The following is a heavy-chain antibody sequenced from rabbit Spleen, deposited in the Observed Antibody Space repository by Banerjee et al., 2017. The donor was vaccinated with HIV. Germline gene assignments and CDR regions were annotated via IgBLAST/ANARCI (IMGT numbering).Heavy chain of an antibody. Sequence: EESGGDLVKPEGSLTLTCTASGFSFSSSYWICWVRQAPGKGLEWIACIYAGSGSTYYASWAKGRFTISKTSSTTVTLQMTSLTAADTATYFCARDGAGGSYFALWGPGTLVTVS. CDR3: ARDGAGGSYFAL. CDR1: GFSFSSSYW. V-gene: IGHV1S45*01. D-gene: IGHD8-1*01. J-gene: IGHJ4*01. CDR2: IYAGSGST.